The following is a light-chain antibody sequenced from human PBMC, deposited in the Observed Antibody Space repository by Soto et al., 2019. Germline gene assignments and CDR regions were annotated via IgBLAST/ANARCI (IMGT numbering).Light chain of an antibody. CDR3: QHYAYSTWT. J-gene: IGKJ1*01. CDR2: DAS. V-gene: IGKV3-11*01. Sequence: EIVLTQSPATLSLSPGERATLSCRASQSVSSYLAWYQQKPGQAPRLLIYDASNRATGIPDRFSGGGSGTDFTLTISRLEAEDFAVYYCQHYAYSTWTFGQGTKVDIK. CDR1: QSVSSY.